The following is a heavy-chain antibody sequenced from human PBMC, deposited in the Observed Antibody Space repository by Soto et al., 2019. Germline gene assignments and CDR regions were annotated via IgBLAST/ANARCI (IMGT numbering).Heavy chain of an antibody. D-gene: IGHD6-19*01. Sequence: QWQVQESGPGLVKPSETLSLTCTVSGGSITFNFLSWIRQPPGKGLEWIGYVFHSGNTDYNPSLKSRVTIAVDTSKNRLSLKLDSVAAADTAVYYCARGSGWLDYWGQGTLVTVSS. J-gene: IGHJ4*02. CDR3: ARGSGWLDY. V-gene: IGHV4-59*08. CDR2: VFHSGNT. CDR1: GGSITFNF.